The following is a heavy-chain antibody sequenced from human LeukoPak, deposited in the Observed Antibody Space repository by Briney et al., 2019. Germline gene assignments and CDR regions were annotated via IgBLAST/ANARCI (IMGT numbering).Heavy chain of an antibody. Sequence: GGSLRLFCAASGFTFSSYAMSWDRQAPGKGLEWVSAISGSGGSTYYADSVKGRFTISRDNSKNTLYLQMNSLRAEDTAVYYCAKDSEAGYFDYWGQGTLVTVSS. CDR1: GFTFSSYA. D-gene: IGHD6-19*01. CDR2: ISGSGGST. CDR3: AKDSEAGYFDY. J-gene: IGHJ4*02. V-gene: IGHV3-23*01.